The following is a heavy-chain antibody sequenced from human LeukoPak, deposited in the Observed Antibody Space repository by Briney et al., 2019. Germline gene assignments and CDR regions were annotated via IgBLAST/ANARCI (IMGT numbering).Heavy chain of an antibody. CDR1: GLSFRYAG. D-gene: IGHD2-8*02. Sequence: GGSLRLSCVASGLSFRYAGLSWVRQAPGKGLEWVSFVSGSGASTGYADSVKGRFTISRDNSKNTLYLQMNSLRVEDTAVYFCAKGAARSSTADVWGHGTTVTVSS. CDR2: VSGSGAST. V-gene: IGHV3-23*01. CDR3: AKGAARSSTADV. J-gene: IGHJ6*02.